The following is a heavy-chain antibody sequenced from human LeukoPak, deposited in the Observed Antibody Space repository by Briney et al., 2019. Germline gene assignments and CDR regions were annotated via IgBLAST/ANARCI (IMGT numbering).Heavy chain of an antibody. J-gene: IGHJ5*02. V-gene: IGHV4-59*01. CDR2: IHYSGNT. CDR1: GGSISSYY. D-gene: IGHD5-18*01. Sequence: SGTLSLTCTVSGGSISSYYWTWIRQPPGKGLEWFGYIHYSGNTNYNPSLRSRVIISIDTPENQFSLNLNSVTAADTAVYFCARGSGPSDTSDWLDPWGQGMLVTVSS. CDR3: ARGSGPSDTSDWLDP.